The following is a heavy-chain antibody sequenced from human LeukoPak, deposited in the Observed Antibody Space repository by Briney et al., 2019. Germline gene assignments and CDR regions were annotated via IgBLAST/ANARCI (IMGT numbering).Heavy chain of an antibody. D-gene: IGHD5-12*01. CDR3: AREEMATIDY. J-gene: IGHJ4*02. Sequence: SQTLSLTCTVSGGSISSGGYYWRWIRQPPGKGLEWIGEINHSGSTNYNPSLKSRVTISVDTSKNQFSLKLSSVTAADTAVYYCAREEMATIDYWGQGTLVTVSS. V-gene: IGHV4-39*07. CDR1: GGSISSGGYY. CDR2: INHSGST.